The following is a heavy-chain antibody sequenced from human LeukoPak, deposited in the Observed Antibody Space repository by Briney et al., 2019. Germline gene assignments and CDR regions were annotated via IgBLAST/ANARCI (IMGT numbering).Heavy chain of an antibody. CDR2: FDPEDGET. V-gene: IGHV1-24*01. CDR1: GYAFTGYY. D-gene: IGHD5-12*01. J-gene: IGHJ4*02. CDR3: ATANRDIVATIPAAYFDY. Sequence: ASVKVSCKASGYAFTGYYMHWVRQAPGKGLEWMGGFDPEDGETIYAQKFQGRVTMTEDTSTDTAYMELSSLRSEDTAVYYCATANRDIVATIPAAYFDYWGQGTLVTVSS.